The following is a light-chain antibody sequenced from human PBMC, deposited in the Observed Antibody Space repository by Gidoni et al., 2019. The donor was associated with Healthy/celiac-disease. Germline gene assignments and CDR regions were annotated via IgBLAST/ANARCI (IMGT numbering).Light chain of an antibody. J-gene: IGLJ2*01. CDR3: SSYTSSSTPEVV. CDR2: EVS. Sequence: QSALTQPASVSGSPGQSITISCTGTSSDVGGYNYVSCYQQHPGKAPKLMIYEVSNRPSGVSNRFSGSKSGNTASLTISGLQAEDEADYYCSSYTSSSTPEVVFGGGTKLTVL. CDR1: SSDVGGYNY. V-gene: IGLV2-14*01.